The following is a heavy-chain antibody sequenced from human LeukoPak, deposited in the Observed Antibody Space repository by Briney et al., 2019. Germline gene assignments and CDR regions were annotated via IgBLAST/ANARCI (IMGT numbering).Heavy chain of an antibody. CDR2: ISSSGSIK. CDR3: ANNIAGRGWYRDFDY. Sequence: GGSLRLSCAASGFTFSSYEMNWVRQAPGKGLEWVSSISSSGSIKYYADSVKGRFTISRDNDKNSLYLQMNSLRAEDTAVYYCANNIAGRGWYRDFDYWGQGTLVTVSS. D-gene: IGHD6-19*01. J-gene: IGHJ4*02. CDR1: GFTFSSYE. V-gene: IGHV3-48*03.